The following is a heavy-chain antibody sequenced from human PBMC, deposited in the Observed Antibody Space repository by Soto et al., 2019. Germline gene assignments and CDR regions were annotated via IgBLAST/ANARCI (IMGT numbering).Heavy chain of an antibody. Sequence: PGESLKISCKGPGYSFTSYWISWVRQMPGKGLEWMGRIDPSDSYTNYSPSFQGHVTISADKSISTAYLQWSSLKASDTSMYYCATLFGLGESPWGQGTLVTVSS. V-gene: IGHV5-10-1*01. D-gene: IGHD3-10*01. CDR1: GYSFTSYW. CDR3: ATLFGLGESP. CDR2: IDPSDSYT. J-gene: IGHJ5*02.